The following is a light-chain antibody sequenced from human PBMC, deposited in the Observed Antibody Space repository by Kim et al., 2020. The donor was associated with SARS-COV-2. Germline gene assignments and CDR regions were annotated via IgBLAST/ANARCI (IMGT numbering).Light chain of an antibody. J-gene: IGLJ3*02. CDR2: DNN. CDR1: SSNIGTNY. V-gene: IGLV1-51*01. CDR3: GTWDSSLSVWL. Sequence: GQKVTISCSGSSSNIGTNYVSWYQQLPGTVPKVLIYDNNKRPSGIPDRFAGSKSGTSGTLDITGLQAGDEADYYCGTWDSSLSVWLFGGGTKVTVL.